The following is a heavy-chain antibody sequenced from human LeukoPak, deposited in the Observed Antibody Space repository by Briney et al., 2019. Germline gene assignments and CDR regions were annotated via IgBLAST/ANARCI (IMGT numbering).Heavy chain of an antibody. V-gene: IGHV4-34*01. J-gene: IGHJ4*02. CDR3: ARSGCSSTSCYRWYYFDY. D-gene: IGHD2-2*01. Sequence: PSETLSPTCAVYGGSFSGYYWSWIRQPPGKGLEWIGEINHSGSTNYNPSLKSRVTISVDTSKNQFSLKLSSVTAADTAVYYCARSGCSSTSCYRWYYFDYWGQGTLVTVSS. CDR2: INHSGST. CDR1: GGSFSGYY.